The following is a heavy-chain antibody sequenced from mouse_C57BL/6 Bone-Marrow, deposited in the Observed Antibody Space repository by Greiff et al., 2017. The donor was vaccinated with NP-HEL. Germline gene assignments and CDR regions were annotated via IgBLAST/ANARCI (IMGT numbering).Heavy chain of an antibody. CDR2: IYPRSGNT. CDR1: GYTFTSYG. D-gene: IGHD1-1*01. CDR3: ARVLNYDGSSYAWFAY. Sequence: QVQLQQSGAELARPGASVKLSCKASGYTFTSYGISWVKQRTGQGLEWIGEIYPRSGNTYYNEKFKGKATLTADKSSSTAYMELRILTSEDSAVYFCARVLNYDGSSYAWFAYWGQGTLVTVSA. J-gene: IGHJ3*01. V-gene: IGHV1-81*01.